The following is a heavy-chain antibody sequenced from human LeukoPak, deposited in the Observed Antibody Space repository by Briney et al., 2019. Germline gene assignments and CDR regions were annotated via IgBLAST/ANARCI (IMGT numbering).Heavy chain of an antibody. J-gene: IGHJ4*02. V-gene: IGHV3-23*01. D-gene: IGHD2-2*02. CDR1: GFTHSSYA. CDR2: ISGGGGST. CDR3: AKGYQLQYNYFDY. Sequence: GGSLRLSCAASGFTHSSYAMSLVRQAAGKGLEWVSGISGGGGSTYYADSVKGRFTSSRDNSKNTLYLQMNSLRAEDTAVYYCAKGYQLQYNYFDYWGQGTLVTVSS.